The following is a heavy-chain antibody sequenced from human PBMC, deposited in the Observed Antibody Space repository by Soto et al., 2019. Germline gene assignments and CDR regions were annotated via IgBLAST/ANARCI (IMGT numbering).Heavy chain of an antibody. CDR1: GFTFSSYG. Sequence: LRLSCAASGFTFSSYGMSWVRQAPGKGLEWVSSISGSGGSTYYADSVKGRFTISRDNSKNTLYLQMSSLRAEDTAVYYCANRNDYGSGSYFPFDHWGQGTLVTVSS. CDR3: ANRNDYGSGSYFPFDH. J-gene: IGHJ4*02. CDR2: ISGSGGST. V-gene: IGHV3-23*01. D-gene: IGHD3-10*01.